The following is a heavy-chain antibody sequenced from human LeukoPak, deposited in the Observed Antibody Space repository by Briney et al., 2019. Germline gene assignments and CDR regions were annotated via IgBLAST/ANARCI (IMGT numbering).Heavy chain of an antibody. CDR3: ARGGYDYVWGSSVFDY. J-gene: IGHJ4*02. Sequence: GGSLRLSCAASGFTFSSYAMHWVRQAPGKGLEWVAVISYDGSNKYYADSVKGRFTISRDNSKNTLYLQMNSLRAEDTAVYYCARGGYDYVWGSSVFDYWGQGTPVTVSS. V-gene: IGHV3-30*04. CDR2: ISYDGSNK. CDR1: GFTFSSYA. D-gene: IGHD3-16*01.